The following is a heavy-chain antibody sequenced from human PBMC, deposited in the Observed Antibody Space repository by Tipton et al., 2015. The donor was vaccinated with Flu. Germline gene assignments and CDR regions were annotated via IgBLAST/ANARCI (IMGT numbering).Heavy chain of an antibody. CDR2: IYHSGTT. V-gene: IGHV4-38-2*01. CDR3: AGHTGDSVRGLIDY. J-gene: IGHJ4*02. Sequence: TLSLTCSVSGYSIRSAYYWGWVRRPPGKGLEWIGTIYHSGTTYYNPSLKTRLTISVDTSRNQFSLRLSSVTAADTAVYYCAGHTGDSVRGLIDYWGQGTLVTVSS. CDR1: GYSIRSAYY. D-gene: IGHD3-10*02.